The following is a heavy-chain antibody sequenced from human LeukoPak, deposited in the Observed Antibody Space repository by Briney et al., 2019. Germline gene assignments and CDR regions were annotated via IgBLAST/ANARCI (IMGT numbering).Heavy chain of an antibody. D-gene: IGHD5-12*01. CDR3: ARGFGYGAFDI. CDR2: ISSSSSYI. J-gene: IGHJ3*02. V-gene: IGHV3-21*01. Sequence: KAGGSLRLSCAASGFTFSNYHMSWVRQAPGKGLEWVSSISSSSSYIYYADSVKGRFTISRDNAKNSLYLQMNSLRAEDTAVYYCARGFGYGAFDIWGQGTVVAVSS. CDR1: GFTFSNYH.